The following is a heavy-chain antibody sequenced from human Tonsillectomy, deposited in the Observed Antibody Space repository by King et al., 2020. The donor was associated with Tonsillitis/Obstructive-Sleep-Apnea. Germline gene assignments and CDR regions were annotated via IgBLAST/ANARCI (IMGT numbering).Heavy chain of an antibody. V-gene: IGHV1-2*06. D-gene: IGHD3-3*01. CDR1: GYTFTDSY. J-gene: IGHJ4*02. CDR2: INPNSGGT. Sequence: QLVQSGAEVKKPGASVKVSCKTSGYTFTDSYMHWVRQAPGQGLEWMGRINPNSGGTNYAQKFQGRVTLTRDTSINTAYMELSRLRYDDTAVFYCVSYYDFWLVWGQGTLVTVSS. CDR3: VSYYDFWLV.